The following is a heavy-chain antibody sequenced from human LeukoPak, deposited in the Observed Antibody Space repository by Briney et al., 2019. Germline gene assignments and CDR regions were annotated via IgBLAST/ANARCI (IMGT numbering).Heavy chain of an antibody. CDR1: GGSFSGYY. J-gene: IGHJ4*02. D-gene: IGHD1-26*01. CDR2: INHSGST. V-gene: IGHV4-34*01. Sequence: SETLSLTCAVYGGSFSGYYWSWIRQPPGKGLEWIGEINHSGSTNYNPSLKSRVTISVDTSKNQFSLKLSSVTAADTAVYYCAAGGSYLKIDYGGQGTLVTVSS. CDR3: AAGGSYLKIDY.